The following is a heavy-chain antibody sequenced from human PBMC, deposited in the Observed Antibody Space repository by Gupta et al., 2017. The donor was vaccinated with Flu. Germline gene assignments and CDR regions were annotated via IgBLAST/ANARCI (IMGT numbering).Heavy chain of an antibody. J-gene: IGHJ4*02. CDR3: AKPDYDFWSGYDY. CDR1: GFTFSSYD. V-gene: IGHV3-23*01. Sequence: EVQLLESGGGLVQPGGSLRLSCAASGFTFSSYDMSWVRKAPGKGLEWVSASSGSGGSTYYADSVKGRFTISRDNSKNTLYLQMNSLRAEDTAVYYCAKPDYDFWSGYDYWGQGTLVTVSS. CDR2: SSGSGGST. D-gene: IGHD3-3*01.